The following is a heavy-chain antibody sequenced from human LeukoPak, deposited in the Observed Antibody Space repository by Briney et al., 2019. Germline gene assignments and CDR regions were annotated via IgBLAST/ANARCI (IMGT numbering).Heavy chain of an antibody. CDR3: AKDLYYGDYQEGDY. D-gene: IGHD4-17*01. CDR1: GFTFSGYT. J-gene: IGHJ4*02. CDR2: ISGSGGST. Sequence: GGSLRLSCAASGFTFSGYTMSWVRQAPGKGLEWVSAISGSGGSTYYADSVKGRFTISRDNSKNTLYLQMNSLRAEDTAVYCCAKDLYYGDYQEGDYWGQGTLVTVSS. V-gene: IGHV3-23*01.